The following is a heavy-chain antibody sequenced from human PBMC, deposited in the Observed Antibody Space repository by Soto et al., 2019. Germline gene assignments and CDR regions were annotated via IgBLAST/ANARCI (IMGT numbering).Heavy chain of an antibody. Sequence: PGGSLRLSCAASGFTFSSYAMHWVRQAPGKGLEWVAVISYDGSNKYYADSVKGRFTISRDNSKNTLYLQMNSLRAEDTAVYYCARVLREIVPRTGGALGYWGQ. CDR2: ISYDGSNK. CDR3: ARVLREIVPRTGGALGY. D-gene: IGHD5-12*01. V-gene: IGHV3-30-3*01. J-gene: IGHJ4*02. CDR1: GFTFSSYA.